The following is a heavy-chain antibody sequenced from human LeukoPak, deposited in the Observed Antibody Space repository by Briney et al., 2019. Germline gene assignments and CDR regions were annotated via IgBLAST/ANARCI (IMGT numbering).Heavy chain of an antibody. D-gene: IGHD3-22*01. CDR3: ARGDYFDRRFDF. V-gene: IGHV3-7*01. Sequence: GGSLRLSCAASGFTFSTSWMNWVRQAPGKGLGWVADIKQDGSEKYYVDSVKGRFTVSRDNAKNSLYLQMNSLRAEDTAVYYCARGDYFDRRFDFWGQGTLVTVSS. CDR1: GFTFSTSW. CDR2: IKQDGSEK. J-gene: IGHJ4*02.